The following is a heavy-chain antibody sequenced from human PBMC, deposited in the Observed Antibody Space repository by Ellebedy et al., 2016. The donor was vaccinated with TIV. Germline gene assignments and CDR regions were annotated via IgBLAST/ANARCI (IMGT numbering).Heavy chain of an antibody. J-gene: IGHJ4*02. CDR1: GYTFTSYA. D-gene: IGHD3-3*01. Sequence: ASVKVSXXASGYTFTSYAMHWVRQAPGQRLEWMGWINAGNGNTKYSQKFQGRVTITRDTSASTAYMELSSLRSEDTAVYYCARAPLWSGGYGDYWGQGTLVTVSS. CDR2: INAGNGNT. CDR3: ARAPLWSGGYGDY. V-gene: IGHV1-3*01.